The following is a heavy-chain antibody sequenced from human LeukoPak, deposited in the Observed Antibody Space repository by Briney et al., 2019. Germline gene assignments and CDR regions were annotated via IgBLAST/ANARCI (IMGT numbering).Heavy chain of an antibody. V-gene: IGHV4-34*01. D-gene: IGHD2-15*01. CDR3: AREGCSGGSCYFALHDAFDI. J-gene: IGHJ3*02. Sequence: PSETLSLTCAVYGGSFSGYYWSWIRQPPGKGLEWIGEINHSGSTNYNPSLKSRVTISVDTSKNQFSLKLSSVTAADTAVYYCAREGCSGGSCYFALHDAFDIWGQGTMVTVSS. CDR2: INHSGST. CDR1: GGSFSGYY.